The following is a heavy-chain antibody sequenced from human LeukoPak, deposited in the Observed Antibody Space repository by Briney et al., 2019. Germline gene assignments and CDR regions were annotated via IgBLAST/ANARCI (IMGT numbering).Heavy chain of an antibody. CDR2: IYYSGST. CDR3: ARSLLSAGSGSYGFDP. CDR1: GGSISSGDYY. J-gene: IGHJ5*02. D-gene: IGHD3-10*01. V-gene: IGHV4-30-4*01. Sequence: SETLSLTCSVPGGSISSGDYYWSWIRQPPGKGLEWIGHIYYSGSTHHNPSLKSRVTISVDTSKNQFSLKLSSVTATDTAVYYCARSLLSAGSGSYGFDPWGQGILVTVSS.